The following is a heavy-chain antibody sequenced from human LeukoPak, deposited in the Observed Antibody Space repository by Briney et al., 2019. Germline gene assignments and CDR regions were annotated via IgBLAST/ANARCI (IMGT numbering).Heavy chain of an antibody. CDR1: GGSISSGDYY. J-gene: IGHJ3*02. CDR3: ARHNYGSGSYSTDAFDI. D-gene: IGHD3-10*01. V-gene: IGHV4-39*01. CDR2: IYYSGST. Sequence: SQTLSLTCTVSGGSISSGDYYWSWIRQPPGKGLEWIGSIYYSGSTYYNPSLKSRVTISVDTSKNQFSLKLSSVTAADTAVYYCARHNYGSGSYSTDAFDIWGQGTMVTVSS.